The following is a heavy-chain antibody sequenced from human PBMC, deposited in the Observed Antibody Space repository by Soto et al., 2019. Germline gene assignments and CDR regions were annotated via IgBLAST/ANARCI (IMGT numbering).Heavy chain of an antibody. CDR3: AKAFGIWSGYSDY. Sequence: EVQLVESGGGLVQPGGSLRLSCAASGFTFSSYWMSWVRQAPGKGLEWVANIKQDGSEKYYADSVKGRFTISRDKSTNTLYLQMNSLRAEDTAVYYCAKAFGIWSGYSDYWGQGTLVTVSS. D-gene: IGHD3-3*01. CDR1: GFTFSSYW. J-gene: IGHJ4*02. V-gene: IGHV3-7*01. CDR2: IKQDGSEK.